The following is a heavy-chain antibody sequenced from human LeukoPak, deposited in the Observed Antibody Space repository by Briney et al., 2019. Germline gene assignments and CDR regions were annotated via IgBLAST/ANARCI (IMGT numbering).Heavy chain of an antibody. CDR2: IYYSGST. V-gene: IGHV4-39*07. D-gene: IGHD3-22*01. CDR3: ARGPETGNSSGYLDAFDI. J-gene: IGHJ3*02. CDR1: GGSISSSSYY. Sequence: SETLSLTCTVSGGSISSSSYYWGWIRQPPGKGLEWIGSIYYSGSTYYNPSLKSRVTISVDTSKNQFSLKLSSVTAADTAVYYCARGPETGNSSGYLDAFDIWGQGTMVTVSS.